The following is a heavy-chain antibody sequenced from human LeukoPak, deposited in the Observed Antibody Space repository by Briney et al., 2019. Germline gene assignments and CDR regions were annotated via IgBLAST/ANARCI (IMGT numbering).Heavy chain of an antibody. CDR3: ARNRSGLTTDFDY. Sequence: ASVKVSCKASGYTFTIYYMQWVRHAPGQGLEWMGIINPSVGSTSYAQKFHGKVTMTRDTSTSTASMDLSSLTSKDTAAYYCARNRSGLTTDFDYWGQGTLVTVSS. CDR2: INPSVGST. J-gene: IGHJ4*02. V-gene: IGHV1-46*01. D-gene: IGHD3-10*01. CDR1: GYTFTIYY.